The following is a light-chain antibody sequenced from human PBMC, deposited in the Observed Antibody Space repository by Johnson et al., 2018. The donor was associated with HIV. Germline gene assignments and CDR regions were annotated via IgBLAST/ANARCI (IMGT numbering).Light chain of an antibody. CDR2: DNN. CDR1: SSNIGNNY. Sequence: QSVLTQPPSVSAAPGQKVTISCSGSSSNIGNNYVSWYQQLPGTAPNLLIYDNNNQPSGIPARFSDSQSGTSATLAITGLQPGDEADYYCGTWDTSLRAQDGFGSGTKVTV. CDR3: GTWDTSLRAQDG. J-gene: IGLJ1*01. V-gene: IGLV1-51*01.